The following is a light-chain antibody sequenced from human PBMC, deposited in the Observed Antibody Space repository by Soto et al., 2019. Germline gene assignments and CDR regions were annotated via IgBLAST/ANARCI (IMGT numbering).Light chain of an antibody. CDR3: QQYNSYSWT. V-gene: IGKV1-5*01. CDR2: AAS. J-gene: IGKJ1*01. CDR1: QRITNR. Sequence: DIQMTQSPSSLSASIGDRVTITCRASQRITNRLNWYQHRPGKAPRLLIYAASSLESGVPSRFSGSGSGTEFTLTISSLQPDDFATYYCQQYNSYSWTFGQGTKVDIK.